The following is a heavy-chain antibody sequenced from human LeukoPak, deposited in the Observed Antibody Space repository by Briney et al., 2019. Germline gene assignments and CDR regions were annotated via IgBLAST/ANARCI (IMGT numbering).Heavy chain of an antibody. V-gene: IGHV1-2*06. J-gene: IGHJ4*02. CDR2: INPNSGGT. CDR1: GYTFTGYY. D-gene: IGHD6-19*01. CDR3: ARDLRGAVAGLDY. Sequence: ASVEVSCKASGYTFTGYYMHWVRQAPGQGLEWMGRINPNSGGTNYAQKFQGRVTMTRDTSISTAYIKLSRLRSDDTAVYYCARDLRGAVAGLDYWGQGTLVTVSS.